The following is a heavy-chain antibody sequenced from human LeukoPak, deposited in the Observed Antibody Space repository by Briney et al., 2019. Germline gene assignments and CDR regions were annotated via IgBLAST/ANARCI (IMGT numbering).Heavy chain of an antibody. D-gene: IGHD3-16*01. CDR2: IKNKNSGRTT. V-gene: IGHV3-15*01. CDR3: VTDGGLLPHYFTY. J-gene: IGHJ1*01. CDR1: GFIFPNAW. Sequence: KSGGSLRLSCAASGFIFPNAWIHWVRQAPGKGLEWVGRIKNKNSGRTTNYIAPVKGRFTISRDDSRNTLYLEMDSLKTEDTAVYYCVTDGGLLPHYFTYWGQGTLVTVSS.